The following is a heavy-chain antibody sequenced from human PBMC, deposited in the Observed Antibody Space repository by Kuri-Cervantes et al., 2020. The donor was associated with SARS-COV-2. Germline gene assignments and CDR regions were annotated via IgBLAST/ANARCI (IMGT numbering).Heavy chain of an antibody. CDR1: GYTFTSYY. Sequence: ASVKVSCKASGYTFTSYYMHWVRQAPGQGLEWMGIINSSGGSTTYAQKFQGRVTMTRDTSTSTVYMELSSLRSEDTAVYYCATAQKWELLTRFDYWGQGTLVTVSS. J-gene: IGHJ4*02. CDR3: ATAQKWELLTRFDY. CDR2: INSSGGST. D-gene: IGHD1-26*01. V-gene: IGHV1-46*01.